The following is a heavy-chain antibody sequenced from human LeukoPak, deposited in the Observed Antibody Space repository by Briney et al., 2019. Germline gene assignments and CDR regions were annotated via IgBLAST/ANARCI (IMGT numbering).Heavy chain of an antibody. CDR1: GGSISSSSYY. V-gene: IGHV4-39*07. CDR3: ARDYIAAAGIDY. Sequence: SETLSLTCTVSGGSISSSSYYWGWIRQPPGKGLEWIGSIYYSGSTYYNPSLRSRVTISVDTSKNQFSLKLSSVTAADTAVYYCARDYIAAAGIDYWGQGTLVTVSS. D-gene: IGHD6-13*01. CDR2: IYYSGST. J-gene: IGHJ4*02.